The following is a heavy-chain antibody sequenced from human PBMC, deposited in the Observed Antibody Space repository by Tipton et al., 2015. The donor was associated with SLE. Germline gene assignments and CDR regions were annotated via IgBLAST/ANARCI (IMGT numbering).Heavy chain of an antibody. J-gene: IGHJ3*02. CDR3: ASMDSSQSSGADGFDI. CDR1: GDTISSGSYY. D-gene: IGHD3-22*01. V-gene: IGHV4-39*01. CDR2: VSDSWST. Sequence: GLVKPSETLSLNCSVSGDTISSGSYYWGWIRQAPGKGLEWIGSVSDSWSTYYNPSLKSRVTMSVDTSKNQFSLRLTSLTAADTAVYFCASMDSSQSSGADGFDIWGQGTMVTVSS.